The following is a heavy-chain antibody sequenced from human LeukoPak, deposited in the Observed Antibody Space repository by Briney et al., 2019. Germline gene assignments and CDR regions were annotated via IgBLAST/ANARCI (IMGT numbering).Heavy chain of an antibody. D-gene: IGHD5-18*01. J-gene: IGHJ3*02. CDR2: VRDNGEN. V-gene: IGHV4-59*08. CDR1: GGSINTYY. CDR3: ARQPANTAAFDI. Sequence: PSETLSLTCTMSGGSINTYYWSWIRQPPGKGLEWIAYVRDNGENNYNPSLKSRVAISVDTANNQISLRLNFVTAADTAIYYCARQPANTAAFDIWGLGTMVAVSS.